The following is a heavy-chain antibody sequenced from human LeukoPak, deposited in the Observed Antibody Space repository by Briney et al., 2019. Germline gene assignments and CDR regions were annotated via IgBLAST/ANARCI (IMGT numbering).Heavy chain of an antibody. Sequence: GGSLRLSCAASGFTFSSYSMNWVRQAPGKGLEWVSSISSSSSYIYYADSVKGRFTISRDNAKNSLYLQMNSLRAEDTAVYYCARDRVGATVVWFDPGGQGTLVTVSS. V-gene: IGHV3-21*01. J-gene: IGHJ5*02. CDR2: ISSSSSYI. D-gene: IGHD1-26*01. CDR1: GFTFSSYS. CDR3: ARDRVGATVVWFDP.